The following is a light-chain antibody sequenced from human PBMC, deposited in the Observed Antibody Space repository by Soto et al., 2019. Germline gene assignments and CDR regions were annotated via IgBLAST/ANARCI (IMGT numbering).Light chain of an antibody. CDR3: SSYTNINTRACV. Sequence: QSVLAQPASVSGSPGQSITVSCTGTSSDVGGYNSVSWYQQHPGKPPKLIIYEVSNRPSGASDRFSGSKSGNTASLTISGLQAEDEADYYCSSYTNINTRACVFGTGTKVTVL. CDR2: EVS. CDR1: SSDVGGYNS. V-gene: IGLV2-14*03. J-gene: IGLJ1*01.